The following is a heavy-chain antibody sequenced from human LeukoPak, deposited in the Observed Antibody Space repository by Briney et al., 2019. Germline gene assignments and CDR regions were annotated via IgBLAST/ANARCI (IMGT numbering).Heavy chain of an antibody. CDR2: MNPNSGNT. V-gene: IGHV1-8*01. CDR1: GYTFTSHD. CDR3: ARIPPRLAAAALSTY. J-gene: IGHJ4*02. D-gene: IGHD6-13*01. Sequence: ASVKVSCKASGYTFTSHDINWERQATGQGLEWMGWMNPNSGNTGYAQKFQGRVTMTRNTSISTAYMELSSLRSEDTAVYYCARIPPRLAAAALSTYWGQGTLVTVSS.